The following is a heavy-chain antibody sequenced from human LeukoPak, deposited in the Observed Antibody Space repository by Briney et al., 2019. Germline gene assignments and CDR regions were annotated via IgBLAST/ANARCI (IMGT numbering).Heavy chain of an antibody. CDR3: ARLSYDGEGY. V-gene: IGHV1-18*01. CDR2: ISAFTGNT. J-gene: IGHJ4*02. CDR1: GYTLTTYG. Sequence: GASVKVSCKTSGYTLTTYGISWVRQAPGQGLEYMGWISAFTGNTNYAQKFQGRVAMTMDTSTSTVEMELRSLKYDDTAVYFCARLSYDGEGYWGQGTLVTVSS. D-gene: IGHD3-10*01.